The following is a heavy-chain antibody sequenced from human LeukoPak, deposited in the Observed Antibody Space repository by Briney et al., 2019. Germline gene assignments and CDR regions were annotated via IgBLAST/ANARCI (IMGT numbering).Heavy chain of an antibody. CDR2: MNPNSGNT. Sequence: ASVKVSCKASAYTFTDYYMHWVRQAPGQGLEWMGWMNPNSGNTGYAQKFQGRVTITRNTSISTAYMELSSLRSEDTAVYYCARGGVIYYYYYMDVWGKGTTVTVSS. J-gene: IGHJ6*03. D-gene: IGHD2-8*01. CDR3: ARGGVIYYYYYMDV. V-gene: IGHV1-8*03. CDR1: AYTFTDYY.